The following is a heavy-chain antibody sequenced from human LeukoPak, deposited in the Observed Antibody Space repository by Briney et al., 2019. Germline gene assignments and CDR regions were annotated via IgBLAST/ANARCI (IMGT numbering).Heavy chain of an antibody. D-gene: IGHD3-10*01. CDR2: LHNSGSI. J-gene: IGHJ3*02. Sequence: PSETLSLTCTVSGGSISTYYWGWIRQPPGKGLEWITTLHNSGSIHYNPSLKSRVSISVDTSKNEVFLKLNTVTAADTAVYYCVRFDYGSGSSDAFDIWGQGTMVIVSS. CDR3: VRFDYGSGSSDAFDI. CDR1: GGSISTYY. V-gene: IGHV4-59*08.